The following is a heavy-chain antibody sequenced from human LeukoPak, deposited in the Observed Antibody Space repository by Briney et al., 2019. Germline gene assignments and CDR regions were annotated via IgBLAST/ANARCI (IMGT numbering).Heavy chain of an antibody. V-gene: IGHV3-66*01. CDR2: IYSGGST. CDR1: GFTVSSNY. Sequence: PGGSLRLSCAASGFTVSSNYMSWVRQAPGKGLEWVSVIYSGGSTYYADSVKGRFTISRDNSKNTLYLQMNSLRAEDTAVYYCARDRGFALYYYYGMDVWGQGTTVTVSS. CDR3: ARDRGFALYYYYGMDV. J-gene: IGHJ6*02. D-gene: IGHD3-10*01.